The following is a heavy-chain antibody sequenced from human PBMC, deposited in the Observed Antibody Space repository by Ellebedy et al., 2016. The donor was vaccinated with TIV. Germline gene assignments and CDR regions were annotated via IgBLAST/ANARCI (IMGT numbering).Heavy chain of an antibody. V-gene: IGHV3-23*01. J-gene: IGHJ4*02. CDR2: ISDSGGTT. CDR1: GFTFSTYA. Sequence: GESLKISCAASGFTFSTYAMCWVRQAPGKGLEGVSGISDSGGTTYYAGSVKGRFTISRDNSKSTLYLQMNSLRAEDTAVYYCAKTTAGSRFDYWGQGILVTVSS. D-gene: IGHD6-13*01. CDR3: AKTTAGSRFDY.